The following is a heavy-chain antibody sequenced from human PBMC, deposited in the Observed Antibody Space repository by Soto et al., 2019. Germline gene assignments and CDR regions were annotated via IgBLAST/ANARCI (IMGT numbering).Heavy chain of an antibody. J-gene: IGHJ3*02. CDR3: ARDAIEMATIGDAFDI. Sequence: LSLTCTVSGGSISSGGYYWSWIRQHPGKGLEWIGYIYYSGSTYYNPSLKSRVTISVDTSKNQFSLKLSSVTAADTAVYYCARDAIEMATIGDAFDIWGQGTMVTV. CDR1: GGSISSGGYY. V-gene: IGHV4-31*03. CDR2: IYYSGST. D-gene: IGHD5-12*01.